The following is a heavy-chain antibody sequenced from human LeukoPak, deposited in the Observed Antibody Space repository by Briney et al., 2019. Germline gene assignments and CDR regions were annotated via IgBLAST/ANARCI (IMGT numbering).Heavy chain of an antibody. Sequence: GESLRLSCSASGFTFDDYGMSWVRQAPGKGLEWVSCINWNGGSTGYADSVKGRFTISRDNAKNSLYLQMNSLRAEDTALYYCARTVGSSWHPYPQYYYYYMDVWGKGTTVTVSS. CDR2: INWNGGST. V-gene: IGHV3-20*04. D-gene: IGHD6-13*01. CDR3: ARTVGSSWHPYPQYYYYYMDV. J-gene: IGHJ6*03. CDR1: GFTFDDYG.